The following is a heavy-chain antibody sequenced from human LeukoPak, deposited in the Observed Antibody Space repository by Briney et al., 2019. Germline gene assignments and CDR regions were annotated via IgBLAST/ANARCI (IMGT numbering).Heavy chain of an antibody. CDR3: ARVGDHFHWYLDL. V-gene: IGHV3-53*01. J-gene: IGHJ2*01. CDR1: GFIVSTNY. D-gene: IGHD3-10*01. CDR2: LYSGSDT. Sequence: GGSLRLSCAASGFIVSTNYMNWVRQAPGKGLEWVSILYSGSDTCYADSVKGRFTISRDSSKNILSLQMNNLRAEDTAVYYCARVGDHFHWYLDLWGRGTLVTVSS.